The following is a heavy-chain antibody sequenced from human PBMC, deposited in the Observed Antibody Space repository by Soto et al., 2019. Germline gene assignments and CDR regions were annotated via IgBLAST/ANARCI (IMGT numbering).Heavy chain of an antibody. CDR1: GGTFSSYA. V-gene: IGHV1-69*06. CDR2: IIPIFGTA. J-gene: IGHJ6*02. CDR3: ARDMGLMTTVTDGFYYYYGMDV. Sequence: QVQLVQSGAEVKKPGSSVKVSCKASGGTFSSYAISWVRQAPGQGLEWMGGIIPIFGTANYAQKFQGSVTITAENSTSTVCMGLSRLRSEDTAVYYCARDMGLMTTVTDGFYYYYGMDVWGQGTTVTVSS. D-gene: IGHD4-17*01.